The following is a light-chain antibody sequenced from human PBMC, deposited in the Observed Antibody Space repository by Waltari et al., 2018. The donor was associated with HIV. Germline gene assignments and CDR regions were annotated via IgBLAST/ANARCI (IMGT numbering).Light chain of an antibody. V-gene: IGLV5-45*03. CDR1: SGVNVGNYR. CDR3: RSWDGNIWV. Sequence: AVLTQPSSLSASPGASASLTCTLRSGVNVGNYRIYWYQQKPGSPPRELLGYKTDSDKEWGSGVPSRFSGSTDGPGNAGNLGISGLQSEDEADYYCRSWDGNIWVFGGGTRLTVL. CDR2: YKTDSDK. J-gene: IGLJ3*02.